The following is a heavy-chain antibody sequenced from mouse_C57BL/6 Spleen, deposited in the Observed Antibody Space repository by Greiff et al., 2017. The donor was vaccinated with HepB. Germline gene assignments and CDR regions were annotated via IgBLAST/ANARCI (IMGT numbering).Heavy chain of an antibody. Sequence: QVQLQQPGAELVRPGSSVKLSCKASGYTFTSYWMHWVKQRPIQGLEWIGNIDPSDSETNYNQKFKDKATLTVDKSSSTAYMQLSSLTSEDSAVYYGARGYGNYWYFDVWGTGTTVTVSS. J-gene: IGHJ1*03. CDR3: ARGYGNYWYFDV. V-gene: IGHV1-52*01. D-gene: IGHD2-1*01. CDR2: IDPSDSET. CDR1: GYTFTSYW.